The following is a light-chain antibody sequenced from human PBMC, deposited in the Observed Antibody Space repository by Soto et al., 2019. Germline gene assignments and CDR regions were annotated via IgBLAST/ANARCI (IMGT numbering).Light chain of an antibody. Sequence: DIVMTQSPDSLAVSLGERATINCKSSQSVLYSSNNKNYLVWYQQKPGQPPKLLIYWASTRESGVPDRFSGSESGTDFTLTISSLQAEDVAVYYCQQYYSTPRTFGQETKVEIK. CDR2: WAS. CDR3: QQYYSTPRT. CDR1: QSVLYSSNNKNY. J-gene: IGKJ1*01. V-gene: IGKV4-1*01.